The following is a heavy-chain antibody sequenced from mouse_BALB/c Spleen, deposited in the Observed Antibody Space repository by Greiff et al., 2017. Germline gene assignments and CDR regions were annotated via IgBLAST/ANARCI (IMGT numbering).Heavy chain of an antibody. V-gene: IGHV1-69*02. CDR2: IDPSDSET. J-gene: IGHJ1*01. Sequence: QVQLQQPGAELVKPGAPVKLSCKASGYTFTSYWMNWVKQRPGRGLEWIGRIDPSDSETHYNQKFKDKATLTVDKSSSTAYIQLSSPTSEDSAVYYCARGRWYFDVWGAGTTVTVSS. CDR1: GYTFTSYW. CDR3: ARGRWYFDV.